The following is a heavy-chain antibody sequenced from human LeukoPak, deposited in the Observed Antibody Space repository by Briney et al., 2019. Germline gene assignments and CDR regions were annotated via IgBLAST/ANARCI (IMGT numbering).Heavy chain of an antibody. CDR2: INPNSGGT. Sequence: ASVKVSCKPTGYTFTGYYMPWVRQAPEEGREWMGWINPNSGGTNYAQKFQGRVTMTRDTSISTAYMELSRLSSDDTAVYYCARADSSSWYYYYYYMDVWGKGTTVTVSS. CDR1: GYTFTGYY. D-gene: IGHD6-13*01. V-gene: IGHV1-2*02. J-gene: IGHJ6*03. CDR3: ARADSSSWYYYYYYMDV.